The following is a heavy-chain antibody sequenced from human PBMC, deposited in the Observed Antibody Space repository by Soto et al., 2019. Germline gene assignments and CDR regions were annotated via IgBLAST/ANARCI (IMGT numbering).Heavy chain of an antibody. CDR1: GPTFIAYY. CDR2: IDTKSGGT. J-gene: IGHJ4*02. V-gene: IGHV1-2*02. CDR3: ARVSVDVPE. D-gene: IGHD5-12*01. Sequence: QLVQSGAEVKKPGASVRVSCKTSGPTFIAYYIHWVRQAPGQGLEWMGWIDTKSGGTTYEQKFLGRVTMTRDTSINTASMDLNRLTSDDTAVYYCARVSVDVPEWGQGTLITVSS.